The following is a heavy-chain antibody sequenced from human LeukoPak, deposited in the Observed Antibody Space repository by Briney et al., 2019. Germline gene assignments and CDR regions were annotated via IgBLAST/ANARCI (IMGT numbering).Heavy chain of an antibody. CDR3: ARVGTTVH. Sequence: SVKVSCKASGGTFSSYTISWVRQTPGQGLEWMGRIIPILGIANYAQKFQGRVTITADKSTSTAYMELSSLRSDDTAVYYCARVGTTVHWGQGTLVTVSS. J-gene: IGHJ4*02. D-gene: IGHD1-26*01. CDR1: GGTFSSYT. V-gene: IGHV1-69*02. CDR2: IIPILGIA.